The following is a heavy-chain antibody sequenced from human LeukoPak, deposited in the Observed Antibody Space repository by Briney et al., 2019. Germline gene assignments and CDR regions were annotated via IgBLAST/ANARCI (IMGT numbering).Heavy chain of an antibody. V-gene: IGHV3-30*02. CDR1: GFTFSSYS. Sequence: GGSLRLSCAASGFTFSSYSMHWVRQAPGKGLEWVAFIRYDGSNKYYADSVKGRFTISRDNSKNTLYLQMNSLRAEDTAVYYCVNVELGNGYFDYWGQGTLVTVSS. CDR2: IRYDGSNK. D-gene: IGHD7-27*01. CDR3: VNVELGNGYFDY. J-gene: IGHJ4*02.